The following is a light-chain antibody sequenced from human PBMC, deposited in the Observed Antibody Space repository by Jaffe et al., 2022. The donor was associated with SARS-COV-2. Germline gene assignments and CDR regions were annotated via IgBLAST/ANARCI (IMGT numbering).Light chain of an antibody. V-gene: IGLV1-44*01. CDR1: RSNVGSNT. CDR3: AAWDDSLNGWV. CDR2: SNN. J-gene: IGLJ3*02. Sequence: QSMLTQPPSASGTPGQRVTISCSGSRSNVGSNTVNWFQQLPGTAPKLVMYSNNQRPSGVPDRFSGSKSGTSASLAISGLQSADEADYYCAAWDDSLNGWVFGGGTKLTVL.